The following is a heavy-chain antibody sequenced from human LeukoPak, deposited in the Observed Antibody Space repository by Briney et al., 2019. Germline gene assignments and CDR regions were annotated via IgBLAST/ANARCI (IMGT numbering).Heavy chain of an antibody. CDR2: ISGSGNST. CDR3: AKRRGSSWYQDIEY. J-gene: IGHJ4*02. Sequence: GGSLRLSCAASGFTFSSYAMSWVRQAPGKGLEWVSAISGSGNSTYYADSVKGRFTISRDNSKNTLYLQMSSLRAEDTAVYYCAKRRGSSWYQDIEYWGQGTLVTVSS. D-gene: IGHD6-13*01. CDR1: GFTFSSYA. V-gene: IGHV3-23*01.